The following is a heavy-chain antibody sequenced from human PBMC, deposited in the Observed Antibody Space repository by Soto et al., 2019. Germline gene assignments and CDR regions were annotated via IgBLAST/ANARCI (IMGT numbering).Heavy chain of an antibody. V-gene: IGHV4-39*01. D-gene: IGHD1-26*01. CDR1: GGSISSSSYY. Sequence: PSETLSLTCTVSGGSISSSSYYWGWIRQPPGKGLEWIGSIYYSGSTYYNPSLKSRVTISVDTSKNQFSLKLSSVTAADTAVYYCARLSGSYHNYYYYYGMDVWGQGTTVT. CDR2: IYYSGST. CDR3: ARLSGSYHNYYYYYGMDV. J-gene: IGHJ6*02.